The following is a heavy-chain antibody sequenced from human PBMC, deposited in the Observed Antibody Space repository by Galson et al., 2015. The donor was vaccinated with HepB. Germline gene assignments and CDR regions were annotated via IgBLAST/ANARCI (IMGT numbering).Heavy chain of an antibody. CDR3: AKDYIAAAGQMGYFDY. CDR2: IRYDGSNK. V-gene: IGHV3-30*02. Sequence: MHWVRQAPGKGLEWVAFIRYDGSNKYYADSVKGRFTISRDNSKNTLYLQMNSLRAEDTAVYYCAKDYIAAAGQMGYFDYWGQGTLVTVSS. J-gene: IGHJ4*02. D-gene: IGHD6-13*01.